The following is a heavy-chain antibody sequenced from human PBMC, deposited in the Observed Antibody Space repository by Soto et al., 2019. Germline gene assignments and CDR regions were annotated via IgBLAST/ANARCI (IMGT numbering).Heavy chain of an antibody. CDR2: IYNSETF. Sequence: WINQPPGRGLEWIGFIYNSETFNYNPSLKSRVTLSVDTSKHQFSLKLSSVTAADTAVYYCASGPLRYSSPNNFDSWAQRALGTVSS. CDR3: ASGPLRYSSPNNFDS. D-gene: IGHD6-19*01. J-gene: IGHJ4*02. V-gene: IGHV4-59*01.